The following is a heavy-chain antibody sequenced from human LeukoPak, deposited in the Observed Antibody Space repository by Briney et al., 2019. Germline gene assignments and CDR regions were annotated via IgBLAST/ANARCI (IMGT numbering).Heavy chain of an antibody. J-gene: IGHJ4*02. CDR2: INPNSGGT. V-gene: IGHV1-2*02. CDR1: GYTFTGYY. D-gene: IGHD6-13*01. CDR3: ARDLTYSSSWYSSDY. Sequence: ASVKVSCKASGYTFTGYYMHWVRQAPGQGLEWMGWINPNSGGTNYAQKFQGRVTMTRDTSISTAYMELSRLRSDDTAVYYCARDLTYSSSWYSSDYWGQGTLVTVSS.